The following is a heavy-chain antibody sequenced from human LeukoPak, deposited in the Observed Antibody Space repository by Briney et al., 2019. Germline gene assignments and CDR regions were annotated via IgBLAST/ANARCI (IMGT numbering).Heavy chain of an antibody. CDR2: ISSSSSYI. D-gene: IGHD6-6*01. J-gene: IGHJ6*03. Sequence: PGGSLRLSCAASGFTFSSYSMNWVRQAPGKGLEWVSSISSSSSYIYYADSVKGRFTISRDNAKNSLYLQMNSLRAEDTAVYYCARCIAAPGAYYYMDVWGKGTTVTVSS. CDR3: ARCIAAPGAYYYMDV. V-gene: IGHV3-21*06. CDR1: GFTFSSYS.